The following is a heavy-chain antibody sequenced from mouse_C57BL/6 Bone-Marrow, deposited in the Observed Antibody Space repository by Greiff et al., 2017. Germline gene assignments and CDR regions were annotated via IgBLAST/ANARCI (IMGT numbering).Heavy chain of an antibody. CDR1: GFTFSSYG. J-gene: IGHJ1*03. Sequence: EVKLVESGGDLVKPGGSLKLSCAASGFTFSSYGMSWVRQTPDKRLEWVATISSGGSYTYYPDSVKGRFTISRDNAKNTLYLQMSSLKSEDTAMYYWARHDSSGYDWYFDVWGTGTTVTVSS. CDR3: ARHDSSGYDWYFDV. D-gene: IGHD3-2*02. CDR2: ISSGGSYT. V-gene: IGHV5-6*01.